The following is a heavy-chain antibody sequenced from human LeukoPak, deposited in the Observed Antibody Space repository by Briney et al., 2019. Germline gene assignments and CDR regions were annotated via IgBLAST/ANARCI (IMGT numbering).Heavy chain of an antibody. V-gene: IGHV4-34*01. CDR3: ARGGRDGYNWCDY. CDR1: GGSFSGYY. D-gene: IGHD5-24*01. CDR2: INHSGST. J-gene: IGHJ4*02. Sequence: SETLSLTCAVYGGSFSGYYWSWIRQPPGKGPEWIGEINHSGSTNYNPSLKSRVTISVDTSKNQFSLKLSSVTAADTAVYYCARGGRDGYNWCDYWGQGTLVTVSS.